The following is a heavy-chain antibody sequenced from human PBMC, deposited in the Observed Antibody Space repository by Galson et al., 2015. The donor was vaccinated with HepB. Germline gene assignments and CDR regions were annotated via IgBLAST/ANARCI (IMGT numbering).Heavy chain of an antibody. CDR2: ISYDGSNK. CDR3: AKDHGLLWFGEPTLWDYMDV. J-gene: IGHJ6*03. D-gene: IGHD3-10*01. CDR1: GFTFSSYG. V-gene: IGHV3-30*18. Sequence: SLRLSCAASGFTFSSYGMHWVRQAPGKGLEWVAVISYDGSNKYYADSVKGRFTISRDNSKNTLYLQMNSLRAEDTAVYYCAKDHGLLWFGEPTLWDYMDVWGKGTTVTVSS.